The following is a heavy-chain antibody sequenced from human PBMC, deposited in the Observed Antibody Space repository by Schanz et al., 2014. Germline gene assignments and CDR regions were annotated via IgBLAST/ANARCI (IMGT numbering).Heavy chain of an antibody. J-gene: IGHJ4*02. V-gene: IGHV3-23*04. D-gene: IGHD6-6*01. Sequence: EVQLVESGGGLVKPGGSLRLSCATSGLTFTSAWRSWVRQAPGKGLEWVSVIGVDGTTTYYADSVKGRFTISRDNSKNTLYLQMNSLRAEDTAVYYCARDRLAAQGIDSWGQGTLVTVSS. CDR1: GLTFTSAW. CDR2: IGVDGTTT. CDR3: ARDRLAAQGIDS.